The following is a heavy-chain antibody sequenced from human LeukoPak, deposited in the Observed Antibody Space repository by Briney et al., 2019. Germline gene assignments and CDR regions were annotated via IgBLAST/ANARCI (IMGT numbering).Heavy chain of an antibody. Sequence: PGGSLRLSCAASGFTFSGSPMHWVRQTSGKGLEGVGRITSKAHSYATAYAASVKGRFTISRDDSKNTAYLQMNSLKTEDTAVYYCTGHGYGSGSYSSDWGQGTLVTVSA. V-gene: IGHV3-73*01. CDR2: ITSKAHSYAT. CDR1: GFTFSGSP. J-gene: IGHJ4*02. D-gene: IGHD3-10*01. CDR3: TGHGYGSGSYSSD.